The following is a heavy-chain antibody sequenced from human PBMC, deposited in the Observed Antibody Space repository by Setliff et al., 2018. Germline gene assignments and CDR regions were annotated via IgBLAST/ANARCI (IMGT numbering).Heavy chain of an antibody. CDR1: GGTFSSYA. J-gene: IGHJ6*03. CDR3: ARDDDSSGYYSYYYMDV. CDR2: IIPILGIA. V-gene: IGHV1-69*10. D-gene: IGHD3-22*01. Sequence: SVKVSCKASGGTFSSYAISWVRQAPGQGLEWMGGIIPILGIANYAQKFQGRVTITADKSTSTAYMELSSLRSEDTAVYYCARDDDSSGYYSYYYMDVWGKGTTVTVSS.